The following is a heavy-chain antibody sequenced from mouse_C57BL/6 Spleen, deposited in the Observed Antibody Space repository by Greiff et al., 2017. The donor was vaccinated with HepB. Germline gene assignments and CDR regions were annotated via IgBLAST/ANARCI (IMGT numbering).Heavy chain of an antibody. CDR2: IWRGGST. V-gene: IGHV2-5*01. Sequence: VQGVESGPGLVQPSQSLSITCTVSGFSLTSYGVHWVRQSPGKGLEWLGVIWRGGSTDYNAAFMSRLSITKDNSKSQVFFKMNSLQADDTAIYYCAKNYGDYGHAMDYWGQGTSVTVSS. CDR3: AKNYGDYGHAMDY. J-gene: IGHJ4*01. D-gene: IGHD2-4*01. CDR1: GFSLTSYG.